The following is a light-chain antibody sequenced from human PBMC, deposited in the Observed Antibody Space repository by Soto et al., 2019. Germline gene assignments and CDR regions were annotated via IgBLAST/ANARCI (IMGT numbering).Light chain of an antibody. J-gene: IGLJ3*02. CDR2: QVT. Sequence: QSGLTQPPSASGSPGQSVTISCTGTSSDVGAYDYVSWFQQHPGKAPKLIIYQVTKRPSGVPDRFSGSKSGNTASLTVSGLQAEDEADYYCSSYVVSYKWVFGGGTKLTVL. V-gene: IGLV2-8*01. CDR3: SSYVVSYKWV. CDR1: SSDVGAYDY.